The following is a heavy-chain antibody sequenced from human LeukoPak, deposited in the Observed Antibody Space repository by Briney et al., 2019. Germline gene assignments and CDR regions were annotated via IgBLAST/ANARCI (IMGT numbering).Heavy chain of an antibody. J-gene: IGHJ4*02. CDR3: ARSHDCSGGSCYLGSEDY. V-gene: IGHV3-30*03. D-gene: IGHD2-15*01. Sequence: GSLRLSCAASGFTVSSNYMSWVRPAPGKGLEWVAVISYDGSNKYYADSVKGRFTISRDNSKNTLYLQMNSLRAEDTAVYYCARSHDCSGGSCYLGSEDYWGQGTLVTVSS. CDR1: GFTVSSNY. CDR2: ISYDGSNK.